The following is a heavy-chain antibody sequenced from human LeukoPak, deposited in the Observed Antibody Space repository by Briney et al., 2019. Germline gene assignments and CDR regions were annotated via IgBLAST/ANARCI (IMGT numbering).Heavy chain of an antibody. CDR3: ARDSQIATKAGWVGDAFDI. CDR2: IYTSGST. J-gene: IGHJ3*02. D-gene: IGHD5-24*01. V-gene: IGHV4-4*07. Sequence: SQTLSLTCAVSGGSISSYYWSWIRQPAGKGLEWIGRIYTSGSTNYNPSLKSRVTMSVDTSKNQFSLKLSSVTAADTAVYYCARDSQIATKAGWVGDAFDIWGQGTMVTVSS. CDR1: GGSISSYY.